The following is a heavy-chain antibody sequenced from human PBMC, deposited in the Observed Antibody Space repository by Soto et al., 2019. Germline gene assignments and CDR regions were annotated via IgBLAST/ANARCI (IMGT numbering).Heavy chain of an antibody. D-gene: IGHD3-9*01. CDR2: IYHSGST. V-gene: IGHV4-30-2*01. CDR1: GGSISSGGYS. Sequence: SETLSLTCAVSGGSISSGGYSWSWIRQPPGKGLEWIGYIYHSGSTYYNPSLLSRVTISVDTSMNEFSLRLRSVTDADTAVYYCARSEETYNDVLTGMDLYYYYFGMDVWGQGTTVTVSS. J-gene: IGHJ6*02. CDR3: ARSEETYNDVLTGMDLYYYYFGMDV.